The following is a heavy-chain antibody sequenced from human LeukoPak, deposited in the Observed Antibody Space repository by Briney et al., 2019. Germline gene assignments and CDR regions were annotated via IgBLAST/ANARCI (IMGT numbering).Heavy chain of an antibody. Sequence: SETLSLTCTVSGGSISSGGYYWSWIRQHPGKSLEWIGYIYYSGSTYYNPSLKSRVTISVDTSKNQFSLKLSSVTAADTAVYYCARDLKYCSSTSCYTFEDAFDIWGQGTMVTVSS. CDR3: ARDLKYCSSTSCYTFEDAFDI. J-gene: IGHJ3*02. CDR2: IYYSGST. CDR1: GGSISSGGYY. D-gene: IGHD2-2*02. V-gene: IGHV4-31*03.